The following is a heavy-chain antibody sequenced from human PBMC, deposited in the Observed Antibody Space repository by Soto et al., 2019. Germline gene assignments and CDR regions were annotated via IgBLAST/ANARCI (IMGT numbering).Heavy chain of an antibody. Sequence: GSLRLSCAASGFTFSSYSMNWVRQAPGKGLEWVSYISSSSSTIYYADSVKGRFTISRDNAENSLYLQMNSLRAEDTAVYYCARDIRYSSSWYVGNWFDHWGQGTLVTVS. CDR1: GFTFSSYS. V-gene: IGHV3-48*01. J-gene: IGHJ5*02. CDR3: ARDIRYSSSWYVGNWFDH. D-gene: IGHD6-13*01. CDR2: ISSSSSTI.